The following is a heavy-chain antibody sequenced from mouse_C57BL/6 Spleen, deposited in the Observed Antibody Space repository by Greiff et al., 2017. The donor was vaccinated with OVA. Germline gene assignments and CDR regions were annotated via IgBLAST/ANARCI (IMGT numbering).Heavy chain of an antibody. CDR2: IRSKSNNYAT. V-gene: IGHV10-1*01. CDR3: VRHGYYDYDWFDY. D-gene: IGHD2-4*01. Sequence: EVKLQESGGGLVQPKGSLKLSCAASGFSFNTYAMNWVRQAPGKGLEWVARIRSKSNNYATYYADSVKDRFTISRDDSESMLYLQMNNLKTEDTAMYYCVRHGYYDYDWFDYWGQGTTLTVSS. CDR1: GFSFNTYA. J-gene: IGHJ2*01.